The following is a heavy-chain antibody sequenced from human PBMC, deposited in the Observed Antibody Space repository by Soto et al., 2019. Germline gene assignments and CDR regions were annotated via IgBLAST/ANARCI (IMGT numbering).Heavy chain of an antibody. V-gene: IGHV3-11*01. CDR1: GFTFSDYY. CDR2: INTRCETI. CDR3: ARSGIPLIEILDY. Sequence: PGGSLRLSCAASGFTFSDYYMNWIRQAPGQGLEWLSFINTRCETIYIADSIRGRFTFSRDNARRSLYLQMNSLRAEDTAVYYCARSGIPLIEILDYWGHGTLVTVSS. J-gene: IGHJ4*01. D-gene: IGHD1-1*01.